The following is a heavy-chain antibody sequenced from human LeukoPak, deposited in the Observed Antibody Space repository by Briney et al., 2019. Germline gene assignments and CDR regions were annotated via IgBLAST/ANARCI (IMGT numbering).Heavy chain of an antibody. D-gene: IGHD2-2*01. J-gene: IGHJ6*02. CDR2: ICGGGGST. CDR1: EFTFSSSA. CDR3: AKGRSASCYGGMDV. Sequence: GGSLRLSCAASEFTFSSSAMSWVRQAPGKGLEWVSSICGGGGSTYYADSVKGRFTISRDNSNNTLYLQMNSLRADDTAVYYCAKGRSASCYGGMDVWGQGTTVTVSS. V-gene: IGHV3-23*01.